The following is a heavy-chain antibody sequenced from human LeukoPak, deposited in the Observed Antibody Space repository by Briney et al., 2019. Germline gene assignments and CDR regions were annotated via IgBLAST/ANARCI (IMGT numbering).Heavy chain of an antibody. Sequence: PSETLSLTCTVSGGSISSYYWSWIRQPPGKGLEWIGYIYYSGSTNYNPSLKRRVTILVDTSKNQFSLKLSSVTAADTAVYYCARDAYYYDSSGYDHYYYYYMDVWGKGTTVTVSS. J-gene: IGHJ6*03. CDR2: IYYSGST. D-gene: IGHD3-22*01. CDR1: GGSISSYY. CDR3: ARDAYYYDSSGYDHYYYYYMDV. V-gene: IGHV4-59*01.